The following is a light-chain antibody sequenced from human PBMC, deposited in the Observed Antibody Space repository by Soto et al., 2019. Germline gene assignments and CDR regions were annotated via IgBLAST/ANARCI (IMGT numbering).Light chain of an antibody. V-gene: IGKV1-9*01. Sequence: DIQLTQSPSFLSASVGDRVTITCRASQGISSYLAWYQQKPGKAPKLLIFAASTLQNGVPSRFSGSGSGTEYTIRISSLQPQDVATYYCLHLNSYSPDTFGPGTKVDIK. J-gene: IGKJ3*01. CDR3: LHLNSYSPDT. CDR2: AAS. CDR1: QGISSY.